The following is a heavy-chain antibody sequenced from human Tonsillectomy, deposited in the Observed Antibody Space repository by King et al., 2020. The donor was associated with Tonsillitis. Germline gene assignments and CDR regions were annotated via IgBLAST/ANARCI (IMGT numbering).Heavy chain of an antibody. J-gene: IGHJ4*02. D-gene: IGHD6-19*01. Sequence: VQLVESGAEGNKPGESLKISCKASGYRFTTYWIGWVRQMPGKGLEWMGIIYPGDSDTRYSPSCQGQVTSSADKSITTAYLQWSSLKPSDTAMYYCARHGAVPGTDFFDYWGQGTLVTVSS. V-gene: IGHV5-51*01. CDR3: ARHGAVPGTDFFDY. CDR2: IYPGDSDT. CDR1: GYRFTTYW.